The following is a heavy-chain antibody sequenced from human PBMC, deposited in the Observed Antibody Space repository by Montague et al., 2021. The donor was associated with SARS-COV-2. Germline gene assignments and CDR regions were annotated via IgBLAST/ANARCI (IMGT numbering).Heavy chain of an antibody. CDR1: GGSISSYY. CDR2: IYYSGST. Sequence: SETLSLTCTVSGGSISSYYWSWIRQTPGKGLEWIGYIYYSGSTNYNPSLKSRVTISVDTSKNQFSLKLSSVTAADTAVYYCAGTYYDFWSGFIHYYYMDVWGKGTTVTVSS. V-gene: IGHV4-59*01. D-gene: IGHD3-3*01. J-gene: IGHJ6*03. CDR3: AGTYYDFWSGFIHYYYMDV.